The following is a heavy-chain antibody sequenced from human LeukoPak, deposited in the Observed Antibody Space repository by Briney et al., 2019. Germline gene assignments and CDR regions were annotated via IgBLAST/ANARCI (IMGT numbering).Heavy chain of an antibody. J-gene: IGHJ4*02. CDR2: IYSSGTT. CDR3: ATQARIVGATGYFDY. D-gene: IGHD1-26*01. V-gene: IGHV4-4*07. Sequence: SETLSLTCTVSGGSISNYYWSWIRQPAGKGLEWIGRIYSSGTTIYNPSLKSRVTMSVDTSKNQFSLKLSSVTAADTAVYYCATQARIVGATGYFDYWGQGALVTVSS. CDR1: GGSISNYY.